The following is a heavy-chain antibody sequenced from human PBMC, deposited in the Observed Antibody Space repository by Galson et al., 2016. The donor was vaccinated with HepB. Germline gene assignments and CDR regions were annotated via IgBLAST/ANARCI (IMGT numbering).Heavy chain of an antibody. CDR3: ARDSGIGDSFEY. CDR2: IKGDGVT. V-gene: IGHV3-74*03. D-gene: IGHD3-10*01. J-gene: IGHJ4*02. Sequence: SLRLSCAASGFGFSDSWMHWIRQPPGKGLAWVARIKGDGVTTYADSVEGRFSVSRDNAKKTVFLQMNSLRADDTAVYYCARDSGIGDSFEYWGQGSLVTVSS. CDR1: GFGFSDSW.